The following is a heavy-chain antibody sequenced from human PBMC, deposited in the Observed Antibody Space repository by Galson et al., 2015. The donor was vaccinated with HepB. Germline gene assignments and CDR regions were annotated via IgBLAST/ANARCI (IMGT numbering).Heavy chain of an antibody. CDR1: GYTFTSYY. CDR3: ARDNSRYLDSAF. CDR2: INPGDGST. D-gene: IGHD1-14*01. J-gene: IGHJ4*02. V-gene: IGHV1-46*01. Sequence: SVKVSCKASGYTFTSYYMHWVRQAPGQGLEWMGIINPGDGSTTYAQKFQGRVTMTRDTSTGTAYMELSSLRYEDTAVYYCARDNSRYLDSAFWGQGTLVTVSS.